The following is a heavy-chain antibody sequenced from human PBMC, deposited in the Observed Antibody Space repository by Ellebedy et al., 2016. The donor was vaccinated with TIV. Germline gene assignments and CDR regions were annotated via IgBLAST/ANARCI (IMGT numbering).Heavy chain of an antibody. J-gene: IGHJ4*02. CDR2: ISYDGSNK. V-gene: IGHV3-30-3*01. Sequence: GESLKISCAASGFTFSSYAMHWVRQAPGKGLEWVAVISYDGSNKYYADSVKGRFTISRDNSKHTVYLQMNSLRAEDTAVYYCAKDSSGWTIDYWGQGTLVTVSS. CDR3: AKDSSGWTIDY. D-gene: IGHD6-19*01. CDR1: GFTFSSYA.